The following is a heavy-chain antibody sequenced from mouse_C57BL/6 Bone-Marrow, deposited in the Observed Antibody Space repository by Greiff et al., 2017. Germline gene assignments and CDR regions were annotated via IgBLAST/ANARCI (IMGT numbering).Heavy chain of an antibody. CDR2: ISSGGSYT. D-gene: IGHD1-1*01. CDR3: ARERRYYYDSSYRGDYFDY. CDR1: GFTFSSYG. Sequence: EVQVVESGGDLVKPGGSLKLSCAASGFTFSSYGMSWVRQTPDKRLEWVATISSGGSYTYYPDSVKGRFTISRDNAKNNLYLQMSRLKSEDTAIDYCARERRYYYDSSYRGDYFDYWGQGTTLTVSS. J-gene: IGHJ2*01. V-gene: IGHV5-6*01.